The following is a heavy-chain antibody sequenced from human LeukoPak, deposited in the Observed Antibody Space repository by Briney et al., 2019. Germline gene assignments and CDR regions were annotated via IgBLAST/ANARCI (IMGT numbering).Heavy chain of an antibody. CDR2: ISSNGGST. CDR3: VKDYHRTEYYYDSNGYYSEGFGDY. Sequence: GGSLRLSCSASGFTFSSYAMHWVRQAPGKGLEYVSAISSNGGSTYYADSVKGRFTISRDNSKNTLYLQMSSLRAEDTAVYYCVKDYHRTEYYYDSNGYYSEGFGDYWGQGTLVTVSS. CDR1: GFTFSSYA. V-gene: IGHV3-64D*06. D-gene: IGHD3-22*01. J-gene: IGHJ4*02.